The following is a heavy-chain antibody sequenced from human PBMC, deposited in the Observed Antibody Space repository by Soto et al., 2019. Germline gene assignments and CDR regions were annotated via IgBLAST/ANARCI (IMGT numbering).Heavy chain of an antibody. D-gene: IGHD5-12*01. CDR3: ARDRVARRYGMDV. Sequence: GGSLRLSCAASGFTFSSYWMSWVRQAPGKGLEWVANIKQDGSEKYYVDSVKGRFTISRDNAKNSLYLQMNSLRAEDTAVYYCARDRVARRYGMDVWGQGTTVTVSS. V-gene: IGHV3-7*05. CDR2: IKQDGSEK. CDR1: GFTFSSYW. J-gene: IGHJ6*02.